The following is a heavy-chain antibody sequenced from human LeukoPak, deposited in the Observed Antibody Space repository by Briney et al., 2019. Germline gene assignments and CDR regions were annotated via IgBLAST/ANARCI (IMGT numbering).Heavy chain of an antibody. D-gene: IGHD3-22*01. CDR2: INPNSGGT. Sequence: ASVKVSCKASGYTFTGYYMHWVRQAPGQGLEWMGWINPNSGGTNYAQKLQGRVTMTRGTSISTAYMELSRLRSDDTAVYYCARDLSGYYPYWYFDYWGQGTLVTVSS. CDR3: ARDLSGYYPYWYFDY. V-gene: IGHV1-2*02. J-gene: IGHJ4*02. CDR1: GYTFTGYY.